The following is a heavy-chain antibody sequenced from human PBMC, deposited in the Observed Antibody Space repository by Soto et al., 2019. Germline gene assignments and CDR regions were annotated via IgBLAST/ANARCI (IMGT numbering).Heavy chain of an antibody. J-gene: IGHJ6*03. Sequence: QVQLVQSGAEVKKPGSSGKVSCKASGGTFSSYTISWVRQAPGQGLEWMGRIIPILGIANYAQKFQGRVTITADKSTSTAYMELSSLRSEDTAVYYCARYRIAAAGTRYYYMDVWGKGTTVTVSS. CDR3: ARYRIAAAGTRYYYMDV. D-gene: IGHD6-13*01. CDR2: IIPILGIA. CDR1: GGTFSSYT. V-gene: IGHV1-69*02.